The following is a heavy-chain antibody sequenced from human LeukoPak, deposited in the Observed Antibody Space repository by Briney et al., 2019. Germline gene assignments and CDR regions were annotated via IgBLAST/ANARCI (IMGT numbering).Heavy chain of an antibody. CDR3: ARGPGGSYFY. CDR2: INHSGST. J-gene: IGHJ4*02. V-gene: IGHV4-34*01. Sequence: SETLSLTCAVYGGSLSGYYWSWIRQPPGKGLEWIGEINHSGSTNYNPSLKSRVTISVDTSKNQFSLKLSSVTAADTAVYYCARGPGGSYFYWGQGTLVTVSS. D-gene: IGHD1-26*01. CDR1: GGSLSGYY.